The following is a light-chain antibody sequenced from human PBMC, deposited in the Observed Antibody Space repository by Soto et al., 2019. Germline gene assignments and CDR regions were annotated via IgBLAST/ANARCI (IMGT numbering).Light chain of an antibody. J-gene: IGLJ3*02. CDR3: SSHAGSINLV. V-gene: IGLV2-8*01. Sequence: QSALAQPPSASGSPGQSVTITCTGTNSDVGTYNYVSWYQHHPGKAPKFLIYEVSSRPFGVPDRFSGSKSGNTASLTVSGLQAEDEADYYCSSHAGSINLVFGGGTKLTVL. CDR2: EVS. CDR1: NSDVGTYNY.